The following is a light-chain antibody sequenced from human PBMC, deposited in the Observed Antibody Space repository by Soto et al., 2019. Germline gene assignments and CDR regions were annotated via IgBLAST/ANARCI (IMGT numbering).Light chain of an antibody. CDR1: SSDIGAY. J-gene: IGLJ2*01. CDR2: EVN. V-gene: IGLV2-8*01. CDR3: GSYAGNNIFL. Sequence: QSALTQPPSASGSPGQSVTFSCTGTSSDIGAYVSWYQHHPSKAPKLVISEVNKRPSGVPDRFSGSKSGNTASLTVSGLQAEDEADYYCGSYAGNNIFLFGGGTKLTVL.